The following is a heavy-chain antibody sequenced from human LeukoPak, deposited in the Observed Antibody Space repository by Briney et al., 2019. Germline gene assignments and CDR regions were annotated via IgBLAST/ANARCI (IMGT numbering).Heavy chain of an antibody. J-gene: IGHJ4*02. D-gene: IGHD4-23*01. CDR2: FDPEDGET. V-gene: IGHV1-24*01. Sequence: ASVKVSCKVSGYTLTELSMHWVRQAPGKGLEWMGGFDPEDGETIYAQKFQGRVTMTRDTSTSTVYMDLSSLRSDDTAVYFCARGGRMTTVVTYHFDYWGQGTLVTVSS. CDR3: ARGGRMTTVVTYHFDY. CDR1: GYTLTELS.